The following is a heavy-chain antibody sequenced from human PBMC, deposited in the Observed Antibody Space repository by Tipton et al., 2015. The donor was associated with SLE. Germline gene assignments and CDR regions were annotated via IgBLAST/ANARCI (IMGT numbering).Heavy chain of an antibody. Sequence: TLSLTCAVYGGSFSAYYWSWIRQPPGRGLEWIGEINQSGSTNNKPSLKSQVTISVDTSKNQFSLKLSSVTAADTAVYYCARGRGSSRRTFDIWGQGTMVTVSS. J-gene: IGHJ3*02. D-gene: IGHD1-26*01. CDR3: ARGRGSSRRTFDI. CDR2: INQSGST. CDR1: GGSFSAYY. V-gene: IGHV4-34*01.